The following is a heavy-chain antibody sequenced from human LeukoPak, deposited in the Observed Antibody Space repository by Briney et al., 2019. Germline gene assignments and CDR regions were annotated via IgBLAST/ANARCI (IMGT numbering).Heavy chain of an antibody. CDR3: ARHFRGSSSDAFDI. J-gene: IGHJ3*02. V-gene: IGHV4-39*01. D-gene: IGHD2-2*01. CDR2: IYYSGST. CDR1: GGSISNSIYY. Sequence: PSETLSLTFTVSGGSISNSIYYWGGLREPPGKGVEGIGSIYYSGSTYYYPSPKSRVTISLNTSKNQFSLKLSSVTAADTAVYYCARHFRGSSSDAFDIWGQGTMVTVSS.